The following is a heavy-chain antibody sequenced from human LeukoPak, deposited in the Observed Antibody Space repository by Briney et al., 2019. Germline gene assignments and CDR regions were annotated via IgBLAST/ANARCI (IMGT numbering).Heavy chain of an antibody. CDR2: FDPEDGET. Sequence: ASVKVSCKVSGYTLTELSMHWVRQAPGKGLEWMGGFDPEDGETIYAQKFQGRVTMTEDTSTDTAYMELSSLRSEDTAVYYCARGDQDGDRPPEFDLWGRGTLVTVSS. J-gene: IGHJ2*01. D-gene: IGHD4-17*01. V-gene: IGHV1-24*01. CDR1: GYTLTELS. CDR3: ARGDQDGDRPPEFDL.